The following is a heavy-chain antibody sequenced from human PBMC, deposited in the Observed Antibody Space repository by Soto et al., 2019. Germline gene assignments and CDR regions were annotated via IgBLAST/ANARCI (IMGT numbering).Heavy chain of an antibody. Sequence: ETLSLTFAVHGDSFSGYFWTWIRQAPGKGLEWIAEINEGGSTNYIPSLKNGVSIAVDSSNQQFSLTLSSVPAADAAVHYCARGGDAMLSPNFDYWRQGSLVTV. CDR1: GDSFSGYF. D-gene: IGHD2-8*01. CDR3: ARGGDAMLSPNFDY. J-gene: IGHJ4*02. V-gene: IGHV4-34*01. CDR2: INEGGST.